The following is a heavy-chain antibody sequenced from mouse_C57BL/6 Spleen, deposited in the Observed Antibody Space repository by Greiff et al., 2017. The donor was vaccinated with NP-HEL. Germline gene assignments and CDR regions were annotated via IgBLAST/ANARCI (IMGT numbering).Heavy chain of an antibody. CDR2: ISSGGDYI. J-gene: IGHJ4*01. CDR3: TRGDYDKNAMDY. V-gene: IGHV5-9-1*02. Sequence: EVKVVESGEGLVKPGGSLKLSCAASGFTFSSYAMSWVRQTPEKRLEWVAYISSGGDYIYYADTVKGRFTISRDNARNTLYLQMSSLKSEDTAMYYCTRGDYDKNAMDYWGQGTSVTVSS. D-gene: IGHD2-4*01. CDR1: GFTFSSYA.